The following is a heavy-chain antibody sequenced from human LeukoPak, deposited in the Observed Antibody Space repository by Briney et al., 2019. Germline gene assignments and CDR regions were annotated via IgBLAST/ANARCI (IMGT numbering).Heavy chain of an antibody. J-gene: IGHJ4*02. D-gene: IGHD3-22*01. Sequence: SETLSLTCAVYGGSFSDYYWSWIRQPPGKGLEWIGEINHSGISNYNPSLKSRVTTSVDTSKNQFSLRLSSVTAADTAVYYCVTYYFDSSGPKKNYWGQGTLVTVSS. CDR1: GGSFSDYY. CDR3: VTYYFDSSGPKKNY. V-gene: IGHV4-34*01. CDR2: INHSGIS.